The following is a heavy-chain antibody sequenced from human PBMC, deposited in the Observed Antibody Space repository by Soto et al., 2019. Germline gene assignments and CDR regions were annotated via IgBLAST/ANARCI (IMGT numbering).Heavy chain of an antibody. J-gene: IGHJ4*02. Sequence: EVQLVESGGGLAKPGGSLRLSCAASGFTFSSYSMNWVRQAPGKGLEWVSSISSSSSYIYYADSVKGRFTISRDNAKNSLYLQMNSLRAEDTAVYYCARDSSGSGYLDYWGQGTLVTVSS. CDR2: ISSSSSYI. CDR3: ARDSSGSGYLDY. CDR1: GFTFSSYS. D-gene: IGHD3-10*01. V-gene: IGHV3-21*01.